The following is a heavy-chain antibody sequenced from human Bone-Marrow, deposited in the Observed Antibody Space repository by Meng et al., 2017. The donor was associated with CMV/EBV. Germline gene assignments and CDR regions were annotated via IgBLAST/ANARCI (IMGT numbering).Heavy chain of an antibody. J-gene: IGHJ4*02. CDR2: INPNSGGT. D-gene: IGHD6-6*01. CDR3: ARQLFKYSSSSHSLGY. CDR1: GYTFTSYH. V-gene: IGHV1-2*02. Sequence: ASVKVSCKASGYTFTSYHMHWVRQAPGQGLEWMGWINPNSGGTNYAQKFQGRVTMTRDTSISTAYMELSRLRSDDTAAYYCARQLFKYSSSSHSLGYWGQGTLVTVSS.